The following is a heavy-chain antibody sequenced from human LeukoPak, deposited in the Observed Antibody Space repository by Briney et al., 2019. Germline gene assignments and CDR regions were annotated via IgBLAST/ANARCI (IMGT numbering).Heavy chain of an antibody. D-gene: IGHD4-17*01. V-gene: IGHV1-18*01. J-gene: IGHJ5*02. CDR1: AYTFTSYG. CDR2: ISAYNGNT. Sequence: GASVKVSCKASAYTFTSYGISWVRQAPGQGLEWMGWISAYNGNTNYAQKLQGRVTMTTDTSTSTAYMELRSLRSDGTAVYYCARGMTTVTTRWFDPWGQGTLATVSS. CDR3: ARGMTTVTTRWFDP.